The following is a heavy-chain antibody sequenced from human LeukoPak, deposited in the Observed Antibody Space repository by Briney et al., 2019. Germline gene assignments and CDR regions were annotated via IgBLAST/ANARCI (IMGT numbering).Heavy chain of an antibody. CDR2: ISGNGGGT. V-gene: IGHV3-23*01. CDR1: GFTFSNYA. CDR3: AKDRGSSAYDRFDY. J-gene: IGHJ4*02. Sequence: GGSLRLSCAASGFTFSNYAMSWVRQAPGKGLEWVSFISGNGGGTKYADSVKGRFTISRDNSKNTLDLQMNSLRAEDTAVYYCAKDRGSSAYDRFDYWGQGALVTVSS. D-gene: IGHD5-12*01.